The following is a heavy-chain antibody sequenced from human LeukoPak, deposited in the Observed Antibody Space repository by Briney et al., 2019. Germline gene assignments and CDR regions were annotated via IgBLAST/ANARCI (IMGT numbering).Heavy chain of an antibody. D-gene: IGHD1-26*01. J-gene: IGHJ4*02. V-gene: IGHV3-21*01. CDR3: ASYPYRGSYFFDY. CDR2: ISSSSSYI. Sequence: GGSLRLSCAASGFTFSSYSMNWVRQAPGKGLEWVTSISSSSSYIYYADSVKGRFTISRDNAKNSLYLQMNSLRAEDTAVYYCASYPYRGSYFFDYWGQGSLVTVSS. CDR1: GFTFSSYS.